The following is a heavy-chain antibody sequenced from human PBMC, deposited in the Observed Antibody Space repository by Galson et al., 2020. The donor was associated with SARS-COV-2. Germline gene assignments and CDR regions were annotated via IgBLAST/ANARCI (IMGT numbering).Heavy chain of an antibody. J-gene: IGHJ4*02. Sequence: ASVKVSCKASGYTFTDFGISWVRQAPGQGLEWIGWISAYNGNRKYAQKVQDRVTMTTDIPTSTAYMDLRSLRSDDTAMYYCVRDLGTDTSMIFFDYWGQGTLVTVSS. CDR3: VRDLGTDTSMIFFDY. V-gene: IGHV1-18*04. D-gene: IGHD5-18*01. CDR2: ISAYNGNR. CDR1: GYTFTDFG.